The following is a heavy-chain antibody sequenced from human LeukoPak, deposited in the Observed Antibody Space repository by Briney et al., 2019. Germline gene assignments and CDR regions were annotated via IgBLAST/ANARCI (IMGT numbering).Heavy chain of an antibody. CDR1: GFTFSSYD. D-gene: IGHD6-6*01. CDR3: ANAGGVAARALFGH. J-gene: IGHJ4*02. V-gene: IGHV3-23*01. Sequence: PGGSLRLSCAASGFTFSSYDMSWVRQAPGKGLEWVSAISGSGGRTYYADSVKGRFTISRDNSKNTLYLQMNSLRAEDTAVYSCANAGGVAARALFGHWGQGTLVTVSS. CDR2: ISGSGGRT.